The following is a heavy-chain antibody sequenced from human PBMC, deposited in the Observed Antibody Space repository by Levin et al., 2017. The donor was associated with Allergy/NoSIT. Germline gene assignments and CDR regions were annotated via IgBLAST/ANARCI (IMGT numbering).Heavy chain of an antibody. CDR1: GFTVSSNY. D-gene: IGHD5-18*01. CDR3: ARVGRDTAMVAYYFDY. CDR2: IYSGGST. J-gene: IGHJ4*02. Sequence: GESLKISCAASGFTVSSNYMSWVRQAPGKGLEWVSVIYSGGSTYYADSVKGRFTISRDNSKNTLYLQMNSLRAEDTAVYYCARVGRDTAMVAYYFDYWGQGTLVTVSS. V-gene: IGHV3-66*01.